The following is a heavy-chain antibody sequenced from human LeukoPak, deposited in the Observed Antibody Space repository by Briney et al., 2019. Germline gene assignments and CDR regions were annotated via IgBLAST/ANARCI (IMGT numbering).Heavy chain of an antibody. D-gene: IGHD3-22*01. CDR1: GLTFSDYY. J-gene: IGHJ4*02. Sequence: GGSLRLSCAVSGLTFSDYYMSWIRQAPGKGLEWVSYISSSGSSLFYADSVKGRFTISRDNAKNSLYLQMNSLRAEDTAVYYCARGRLLLGLYYFDYWGQGTLVTVSS. V-gene: IGHV3-11*04. CDR3: ARGRLLLGLYYFDY. CDR2: ISSSGSSL.